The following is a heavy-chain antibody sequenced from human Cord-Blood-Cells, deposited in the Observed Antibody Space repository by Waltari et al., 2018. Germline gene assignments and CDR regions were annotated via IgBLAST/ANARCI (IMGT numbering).Heavy chain of an antibody. V-gene: IGHV3-21*01. Sequence: EVQLVESGGGLVKPGGSLRLSCAASGFTFSSYSMNWVRQAPGKGMEWVSSISSSSSYIYYADSVKGRFTISRDNAKNSLYLQMNSLRAEDTAVYYCARDSYCSSTSCYTGDYWGQGTLVTVSS. J-gene: IGHJ4*02. CDR2: ISSSSSYI. CDR1: GFTFSSYS. D-gene: IGHD2-2*02. CDR3: ARDSYCSSTSCYTGDY.